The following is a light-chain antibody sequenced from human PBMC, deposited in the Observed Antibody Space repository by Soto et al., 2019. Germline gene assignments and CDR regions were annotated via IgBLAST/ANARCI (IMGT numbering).Light chain of an antibody. CDR2: DVT. Sequence: QSVLTQPASVSGSPGQSITISCTGTTSDVGAYNYVSWYQQHPGKAPQLMIYDVTKRPSGVSNRFSGSKSGNTASLTISGLQAEDEADYYCSSYISSSTLVFGGGTKLTVL. CDR3: SSYISSSTLV. CDR1: TSDVGAYNY. J-gene: IGLJ3*02. V-gene: IGLV2-14*03.